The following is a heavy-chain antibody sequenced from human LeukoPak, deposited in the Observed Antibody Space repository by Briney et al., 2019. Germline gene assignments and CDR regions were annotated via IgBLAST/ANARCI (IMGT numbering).Heavy chain of an antibody. CDR1: GFTFSYYN. CDR2: ISSSSGYI. CDR3: AGVALYYYNYNLDV. V-gene: IGHV3-21*01. J-gene: IGHJ6*02. D-gene: IGHD2-15*01. Sequence: PWGSLRLSCAASGFTFSYYNMNWVRQAPGKGLEWVSSISSSSGYIYYADSVKGRFTISRDNAKNSLDLQMNSLRAEDTAVYYCAGVALYYYNYNLDVWGQGTTVTVSS.